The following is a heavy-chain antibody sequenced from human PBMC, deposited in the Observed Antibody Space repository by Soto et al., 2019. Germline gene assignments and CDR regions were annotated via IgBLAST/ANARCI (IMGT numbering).Heavy chain of an antibody. CDR2: ISAYNGNT. D-gene: IGHD3-3*01. CDR3: ARDKPGTSYYDFWSGYYWLDY. V-gene: IGHV1-18*01. CDR1: GYTFTSYG. J-gene: IGHJ4*02. Sequence: ASVKVSCKASGYTFTSYGISWVRQAPGQGLEWMGWISAYNGNTNYAQKLQGRVTMTTDTSTSTAYMELRSLRSDDTAVYYCARDKPGTSYYDFWSGYYWLDYWGQGTLVTVPQ.